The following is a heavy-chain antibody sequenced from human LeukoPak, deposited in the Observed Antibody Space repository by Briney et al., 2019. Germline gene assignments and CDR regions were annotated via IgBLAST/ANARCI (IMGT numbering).Heavy chain of an antibody. Sequence: GGSLRLSCVASGFTVSGVYMSWVRQAPGKGLEWVSVIYSGGSTYYADSVKGRFTISRDNSKNTLYLQMNSLRAEDTAVYYCNTDPYSNYLSPYWGQGTLVTVSS. D-gene: IGHD4-11*01. CDR2: IYSGGST. CDR1: GFTVSGVY. J-gene: IGHJ4*02. V-gene: IGHV3-53*01. CDR3: NTDPYSNYLSPY.